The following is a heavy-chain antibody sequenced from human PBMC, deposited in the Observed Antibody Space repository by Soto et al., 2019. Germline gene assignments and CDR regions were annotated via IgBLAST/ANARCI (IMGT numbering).Heavy chain of an antibody. CDR3: VRSNYFDY. J-gene: IGHJ4*02. CDR1: GGSINSYY. V-gene: IGHV4-59*01. CDR2: IYYSGST. Sequence: QVQLQESGPGLVKPSETLSLTCTVSGGSINSYYWSWIRQPPGKGLEWIGYIYYSGSTNYNPSLKSRVTISVDTSKNQFSLKLSSVTAADTAVYYCVRSNYFDYWGQGTLGTVSS.